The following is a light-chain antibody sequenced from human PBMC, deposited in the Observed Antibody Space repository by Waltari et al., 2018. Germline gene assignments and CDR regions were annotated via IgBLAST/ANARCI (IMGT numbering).Light chain of an antibody. V-gene: IGLV2-14*03. J-gene: IGLJ2*01. CDR2: DVS. CDR3: SSYTSDYTLI. Sequence: QSALTQPASVTGSPGQSITIPCTGTSSDIGCYDYVPWYQQYPGTAPKLIISDVSDRPSGVSYRFSGSKSGSTASLTISGLQPEDEADYYCSSYTSDYTLIYGGGTRLTVL. CDR1: SSDIGCYDY.